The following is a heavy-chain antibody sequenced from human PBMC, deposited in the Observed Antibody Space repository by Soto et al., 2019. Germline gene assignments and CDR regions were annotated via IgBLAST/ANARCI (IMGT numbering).Heavy chain of an antibody. Sequence: SETLSLTCAVYGGSFSGYYWSWIRQPPGKGLEWIGEINHSGSTNYNPSLKSRVTISVDTSKNQFSLKLSSVTAADTAVYYCARGRVMTRGNWFDPWGQGTLVTVS. J-gene: IGHJ5*02. CDR3: ARGRVMTRGNWFDP. D-gene: IGHD4-17*01. CDR2: INHSGST. V-gene: IGHV4-34*01. CDR1: GGSFSGYY.